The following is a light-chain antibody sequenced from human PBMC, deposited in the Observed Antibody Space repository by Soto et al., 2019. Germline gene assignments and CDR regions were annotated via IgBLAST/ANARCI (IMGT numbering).Light chain of an antibody. CDR3: HQYGSTPLT. CDR1: QSVSRNY. V-gene: IGKV3-20*01. CDR2: GAS. J-gene: IGKJ4*01. Sequence: EIGLTQSPGTLSLSPGGRATLSCRASQSVSRNYVAWYQQKPGQAPRLLIYGASSRASGIPDRFSGSGPGADFTLSITRLEPEDFALYYCHQYGSTPLTFGGGTKVDIK.